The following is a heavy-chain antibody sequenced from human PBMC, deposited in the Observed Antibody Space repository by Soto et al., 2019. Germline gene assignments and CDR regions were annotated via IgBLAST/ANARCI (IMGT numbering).Heavy chain of an antibody. V-gene: IGHV5-51*01. Sequence: GESLKISCKGSGYSFTSYWIGWVRQMPGKGLEWMGIIYPGDSDTRYSPSFQGQVTISAGKSISTAYLQWSVLKASDTAMYYCARRNYYDSSGHPYWYFDLWGRGTLVTVSS. CDR2: IYPGDSDT. J-gene: IGHJ2*01. D-gene: IGHD3-22*01. CDR1: GYSFTSYW. CDR3: ARRNYYDSSGHPYWYFDL.